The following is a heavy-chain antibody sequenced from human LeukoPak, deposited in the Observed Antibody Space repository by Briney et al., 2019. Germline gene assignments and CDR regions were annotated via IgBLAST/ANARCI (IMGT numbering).Heavy chain of an antibody. CDR1: GFTFSDYY. CDR2: ISSTGSSI. J-gene: IGHJ4*02. CDR3: ASGYNRFDY. Sequence: GRSLRLSCAASGFTFSDYYMSWIRQAPGKGLEWVSYISSTGSSIYYADSVKGRFTISRDNAKNSLSLQVNSLRAEDTAVYYCASGYNRFDYWGQGTLVTVSS. V-gene: IGHV3-11*04. D-gene: IGHD5-24*01.